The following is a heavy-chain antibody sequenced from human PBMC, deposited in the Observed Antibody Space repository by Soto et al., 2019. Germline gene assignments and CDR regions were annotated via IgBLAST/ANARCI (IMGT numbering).Heavy chain of an antibody. CDR3: ARRGAYCGGDCYWSWFDP. D-gene: IGHD2-21*02. Sequence: QVQLVQSGAEVKKPGSSVKVSCKASGGTFSSYTISWVRQAPGQGLEWMGRIIPILGIANYAQKFQGRVTITADKSRSTAYMELSSVRSEVRAVYYCARRGAYCGGDCYWSWFDPWGQGTLVTVSS. V-gene: IGHV1-69*02. CDR2: IIPILGIA. J-gene: IGHJ5*02. CDR1: GGTFSSYT.